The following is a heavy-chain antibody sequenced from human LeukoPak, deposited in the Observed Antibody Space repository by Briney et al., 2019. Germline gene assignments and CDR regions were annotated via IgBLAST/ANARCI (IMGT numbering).Heavy chain of an antibody. CDR3: AKNERGYYYMDV. D-gene: IGHD1-1*01. J-gene: IGHJ6*03. CDR1: GFPFRKYA. CDR2: ISADGGST. V-gene: IGHV3-23*01. Sequence: GGSLRLSCEASGFPFRKYAMTWARQAPGKGLEWVSAISADGGSTYDADFAKGRFTISRDNSKNTLYLQMNSLRAEDTAVYYCAKNERGYYYMDVWGKGTTVTVSS.